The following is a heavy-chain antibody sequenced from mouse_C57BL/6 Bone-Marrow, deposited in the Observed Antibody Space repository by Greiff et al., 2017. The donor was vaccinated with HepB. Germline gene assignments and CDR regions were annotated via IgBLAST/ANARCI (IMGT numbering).Heavy chain of an antibody. J-gene: IGHJ3*01. CDR1: GYTFTSYW. Sequence: VQLQQSGTELVKPGASVKLSCKASGYTFTSYWMHWVKQRPGQGLEWIGNINPSNGGTNYNEKFKSKATLTVDKSSSTAYMQLSSLTSEDSAVYYCARGGSLYSNYLFAYWGQGTLVTVSA. CDR2: INPSNGGT. D-gene: IGHD2-5*01. V-gene: IGHV1-53*01. CDR3: ARGGSLYSNYLFAY.